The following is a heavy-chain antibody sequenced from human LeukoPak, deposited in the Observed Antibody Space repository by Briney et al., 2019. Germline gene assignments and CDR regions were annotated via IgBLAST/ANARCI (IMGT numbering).Heavy chain of an antibody. CDR2: IIPILGIA. J-gene: IGHJ5*02. D-gene: IGHD3-3*01. CDR1: GGTFSSYA. V-gene: IGHV1-69*04. CDR3: ARNDFWSGDNWFDP. Sequence: SVTVSFKASGGTFSSYAISWVRQAPGQGLEWMGRIIPILGIANYAQKFQGRVTITADKSTSTAYMELSSLRSEDTAVYYCARNDFWSGDNWFDPWGQGTLVTVSS.